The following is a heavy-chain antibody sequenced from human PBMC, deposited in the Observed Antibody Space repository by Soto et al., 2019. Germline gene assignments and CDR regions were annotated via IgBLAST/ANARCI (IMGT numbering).Heavy chain of an antibody. CDR2: ISFDGSDN. D-gene: IGHD6-19*01. J-gene: IGHJ3*02. CDR1: GFIFSSYG. Sequence: QVQLVESGGGVVQPGRSLRLSCAASGFIFSSYGMHWVRQAPGKGLEWVAFISFDGSDNYYEDSVKGRFTISRDNSKNXLYLQMNSLRPEDTAVYYCAKDLGAGVAANVAFDIWGQGTMVTVSS. CDR3: AKDLGAGVAANVAFDI. V-gene: IGHV3-30*18.